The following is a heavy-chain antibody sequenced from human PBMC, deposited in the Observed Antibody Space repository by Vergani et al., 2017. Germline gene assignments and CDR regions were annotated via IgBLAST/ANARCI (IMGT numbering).Heavy chain of an antibody. D-gene: IGHD3-22*01. CDR2: ISGSGGRN. J-gene: IGHJ4*02. Sequence: EVQLLESGGGLVQPGGSLRLSCAASGFTFSSYDMSWVRQAPGKGLEWVSAISGSGGRNYYADSVKGRFTISRDNSKNTLYLQMNSLRAEDTAVYYCAKVSLGYYNFDYWGQGTLVTVSS. CDR3: AKVSLGYYNFDY. CDR1: GFTFSSYD. V-gene: IGHV3-23*01.